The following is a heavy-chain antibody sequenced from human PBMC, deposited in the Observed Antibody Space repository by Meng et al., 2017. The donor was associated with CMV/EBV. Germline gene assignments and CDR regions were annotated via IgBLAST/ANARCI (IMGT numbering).Heavy chain of an antibody. J-gene: IGHJ4*02. CDR2: INHSGST. CDR3: ARESMVRGED. CDR1: GGSFSGYD. D-gene: IGHD3-10*01. Sequence: LQQGGAGLLQPAETVCLTWAVSGGSFSGYDWSMIRQPPGKGLEWIGEINHSGSTNYNPSLKSRVTISVDTSKNQFSLKLSSVTAADTAVYYCARESMVRGEDWGQGTLVTVSS. V-gene: IGHV4-34*01.